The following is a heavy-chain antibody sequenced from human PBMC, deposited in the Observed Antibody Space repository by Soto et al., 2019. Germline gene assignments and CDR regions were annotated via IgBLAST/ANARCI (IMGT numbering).Heavy chain of an antibody. V-gene: IGHV5-51*01. J-gene: IGHJ6*02. Sequence: GESLKISCKGSGYSFISYWIGWVRQMPGKGLEWMGIIYPGDSDTRYSPSFQGQVTISADKSISTAYLQWSSLKASDTAMYYCAREKPGNYDILTGNYYYYGMDVWGQGTTVTV. CDR1: GYSFISYW. D-gene: IGHD3-9*01. CDR2: IYPGDSDT. CDR3: AREKPGNYDILTGNYYYYGMDV.